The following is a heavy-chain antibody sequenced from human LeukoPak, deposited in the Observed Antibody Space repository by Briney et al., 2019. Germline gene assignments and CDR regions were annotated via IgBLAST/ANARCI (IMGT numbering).Heavy chain of an antibody. CDR2: IISHGGNT. CDR1: GFSFSSYT. Sequence: GGSLRLSCTASGFSFSSYTMHWVRQAPGKGLEYVSAIISHGGNTHYTNSVKGRFTVSRDNSKNTLYLQMGSLSPDDMAVYYCARVKMGATVSDYYYYMDVWGKGTTVTVSS. D-gene: IGHD1-26*01. J-gene: IGHJ6*03. CDR3: ARVKMGATVSDYYYYMDV. V-gene: IGHV3-64*01.